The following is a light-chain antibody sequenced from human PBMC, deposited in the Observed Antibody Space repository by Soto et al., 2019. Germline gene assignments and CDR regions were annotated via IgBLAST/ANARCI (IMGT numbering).Light chain of an antibody. J-gene: IGKJ3*01. CDR1: QSVSSS. Sequence: EIVWTQSPATLYLSPGERATLSCMAIQSVSSSLAWYQQKPGQAPRLLIYDVSNRATGIPARFSVSGSGTDFTLTISSLEPEDFAVYYCQQRSNWPRFTFGPGTKVDIK. CDR3: QQRSNWPRFT. V-gene: IGKV3-11*01. CDR2: DVS.